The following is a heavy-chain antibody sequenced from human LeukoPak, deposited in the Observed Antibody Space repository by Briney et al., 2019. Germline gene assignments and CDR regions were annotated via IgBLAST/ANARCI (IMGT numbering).Heavy chain of an antibody. Sequence: PSETLSLTCTVSGGSISSYYWSWIRQPPGKGLEWIGYIYHSGSTYYNPSLKSRVTISVDRSKNQFSLKLSSVTAADTAVYYCARDEWTLSGWAPGAFDIWGQGTMVTVSS. J-gene: IGHJ3*02. CDR3: ARDEWTLSGWAPGAFDI. CDR2: IYHSGST. V-gene: IGHV4-59*01. D-gene: IGHD3-3*01. CDR1: GGSISSYY.